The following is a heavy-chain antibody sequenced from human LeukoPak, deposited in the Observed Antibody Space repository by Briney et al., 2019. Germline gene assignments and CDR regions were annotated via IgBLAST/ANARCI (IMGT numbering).Heavy chain of an antibody. Sequence: ASVKVSCKASGYTFTSYGISWVRQAPGQGLEWMGWISAYNGNTNYAQKLQGRVTMTTDTSTSTACMELRSLRSDDTAVYYCARVRFLGHAFDIWGQGTMVTVSS. D-gene: IGHD3-3*01. CDR1: GYTFTSYG. V-gene: IGHV1-18*01. CDR2: ISAYNGNT. J-gene: IGHJ3*02. CDR3: ARVRFLGHAFDI.